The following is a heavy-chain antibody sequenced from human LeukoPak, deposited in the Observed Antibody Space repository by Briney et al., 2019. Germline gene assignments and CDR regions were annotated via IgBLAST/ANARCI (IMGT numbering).Heavy chain of an antibody. CDR2: IIPIFGTA. V-gene: IGHV1-69*05. CDR3: ARTSSLRGGLPDY. Sequence: SVKVSCKASGGTFSSYAISWVRLAPGQGLEWMGGIIPIFGTANYAQKFQGRVTITTDESTSTAYMELSSLRSEDTAVYYCARTSSLRGGLPDYWGQGTLVTVSS. CDR1: GGTFSSYA. D-gene: IGHD3-16*01. J-gene: IGHJ4*02.